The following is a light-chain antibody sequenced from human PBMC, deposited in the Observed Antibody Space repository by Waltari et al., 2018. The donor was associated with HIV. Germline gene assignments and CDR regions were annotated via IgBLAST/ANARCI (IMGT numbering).Light chain of an antibody. CDR2: KRY. Sequence: SYELTQPLSVSVALGQTARISCGGDKIGNKSVHWYQYRPGQAPILVMYKRYVRPSGIPERFSGSNTGNTATLSITKVQAGDEADYSCQVWHDISVIFGGGTKLTVL. CDR1: KIGNKS. J-gene: IGLJ2*01. CDR3: QVWHDISVI. V-gene: IGLV3-9*01.